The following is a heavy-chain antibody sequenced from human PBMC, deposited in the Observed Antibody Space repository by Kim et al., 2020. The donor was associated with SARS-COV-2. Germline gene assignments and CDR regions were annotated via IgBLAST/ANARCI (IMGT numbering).Heavy chain of an antibody. D-gene: IGHD3-22*01. CDR3: ARVHYDSSGYSIGY. V-gene: IGHV4-30-2*04. Sequence: TPSLKSQVTRAVDTSKNQFSLRLSSVAAADTAVYYCARVHYDSSGYSIGYWGQGTLVTVSS. J-gene: IGHJ4*02.